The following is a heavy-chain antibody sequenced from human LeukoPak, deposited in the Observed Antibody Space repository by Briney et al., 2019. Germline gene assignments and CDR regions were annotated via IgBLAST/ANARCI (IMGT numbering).Heavy chain of an antibody. V-gene: IGHV5-51*01. CDR2: IYPGDSDT. Sequence: GESLKISCKGSGYSFTSYWIGWVRQMPGKGLEWMGIIYPGDSDTRYSPSFQGQVTISADKSISTAYLQWSGLKASDTAMYYCARIDADSGSYLDYWGQGTLVTVSS. CDR3: ARIDADSGSYLDY. D-gene: IGHD1-26*01. CDR1: GYSFTSYW. J-gene: IGHJ4*02.